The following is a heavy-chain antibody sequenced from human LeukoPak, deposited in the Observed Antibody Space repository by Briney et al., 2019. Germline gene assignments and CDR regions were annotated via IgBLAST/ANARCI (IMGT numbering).Heavy chain of an antibody. D-gene: IGHD6-13*01. CDR1: GGSFSGYY. Sequence: SETLSLTCAAYGGSFSGYYWSWIRQPPGKGLEWIGEINHSGSTNYNPSLKSRVTISVDTSKNQFSLKLSSVTAADTAVYYCARGDVTAAGYDYWGQGTLVTVSS. CDR3: ARGDVTAAGYDY. CDR2: INHSGST. J-gene: IGHJ4*02. V-gene: IGHV4-34*01.